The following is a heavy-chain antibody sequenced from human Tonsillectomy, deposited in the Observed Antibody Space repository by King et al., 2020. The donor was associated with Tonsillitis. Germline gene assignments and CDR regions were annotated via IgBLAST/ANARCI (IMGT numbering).Heavy chain of an antibody. CDR2: TSSDGSRR. J-gene: IGHJ6*02. V-gene: IGHV3-30*18. D-gene: IGHD2-2*01. CDR1: GFTFSNYG. Sequence: VQLVESGGGVVQPGRSLRLSCAASGFTFSNYGMHWVRQAPGKGLEWVALTSSDGSRRYYADSVKGRFTISRDNSKNTLYLQMNSLRAEETAVYYCAQVTSSGLDVWGQGTTVTVSS. CDR3: AQVTSSGLDV.